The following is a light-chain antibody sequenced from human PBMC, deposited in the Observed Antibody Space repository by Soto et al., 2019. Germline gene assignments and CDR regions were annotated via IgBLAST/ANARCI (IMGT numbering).Light chain of an antibody. CDR2: EVS. Sequence: QSVLIQPPSASGSPGQSVTISCTGTRRDIGGYDFVSWYQQHPGKAPKLMISEVSKWPSGVPERFSGSKSGNTASLTISGLQTDDEADYYCCSFAGGNNLVFGTGTQLTVL. J-gene: IGLJ1*01. CDR3: CSFAGGNNLV. V-gene: IGLV2-8*01. CDR1: RRDIGGYDF.